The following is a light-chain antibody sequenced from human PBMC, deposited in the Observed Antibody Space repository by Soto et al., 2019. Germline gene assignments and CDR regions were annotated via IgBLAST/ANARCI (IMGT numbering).Light chain of an antibody. CDR2: LNSDGSH. V-gene: IGLV4-69*01. CDR3: QTWGTGIRV. CDR1: SGHSSYA. Sequence: QSVLTQSPAASASLGASVKLTCTLSSGHSSYAIAWHQQQPGKGPRYLMKLNSDGSHRKGDGIPDRFSGSSSGAERYLTISSLQSEDEADYYCQTWGTGIRVFGGGTKLTVL. J-gene: IGLJ2*01.